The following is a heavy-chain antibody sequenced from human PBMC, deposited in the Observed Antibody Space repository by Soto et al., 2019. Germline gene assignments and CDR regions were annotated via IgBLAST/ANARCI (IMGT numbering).Heavy chain of an antibody. J-gene: IGHJ6*02. CDR1: GYTFTGYY. Sequence: ASVKVSCKASGYTFTGYYMHWVRQAPGQGLEWMGWINPNSGGTNYAQKFQGWVTMTRDTSISTAYMELSRLISDDTAVYYCAKTSSGWYLVYYGMDVRGQGTTVTVSS. V-gene: IGHV1-2*04. D-gene: IGHD6-19*01. CDR2: INPNSGGT. CDR3: AKTSSGWYLVYYGMDV.